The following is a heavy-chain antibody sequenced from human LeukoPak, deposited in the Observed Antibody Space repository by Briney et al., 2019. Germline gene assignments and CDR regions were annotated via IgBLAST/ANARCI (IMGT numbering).Heavy chain of an antibody. CDR1: GYTFTGYY. CDR2: INPNSGGT. CDR3: ARKSNCGRTSCYPYYYGRDV. V-gene: IGHV1-2*02. Sequence: ASVTVSCKASGYTFTGYYMHWVRQAPGQGLEWMGWINPNSGGTNYAQKFQGRVTMTRDTSISTAYMELSRLRSDATAVYYCARKSNCGRTSCYPYYYGRDVGGQGTTVPV. D-gene: IGHD2-2*01. J-gene: IGHJ6*02.